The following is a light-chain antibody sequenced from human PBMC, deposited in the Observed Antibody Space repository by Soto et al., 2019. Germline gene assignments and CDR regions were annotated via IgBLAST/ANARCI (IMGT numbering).Light chain of an antibody. V-gene: IGKV4-1*01. CDR1: QRVLYSSNNKNH. CDR2: WAS. J-gene: IGKJ1*01. CDR3: QQYYSTPRT. Sequence: DNVMTPAPDSLALSMGESATMGWKYSQRVLYSSNNKNHLAWYQQRPGQPPKLLFSWASTRESGVPDRFSASGSGTDFTLSIGSLQAEDVAVYYCQQYYSTPRTFGQGTKVDIK.